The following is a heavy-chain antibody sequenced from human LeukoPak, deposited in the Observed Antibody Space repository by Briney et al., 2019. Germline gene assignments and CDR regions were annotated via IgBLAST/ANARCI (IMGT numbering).Heavy chain of an antibody. D-gene: IGHD1-26*01. CDR1: GFIFSDHY. CDR3: ARYSGSYLRGLAD. V-gene: IGHV3-72*01. J-gene: IGHJ3*01. Sequence: GVSLRLSCAVSGFIFSDHYMDWVRQAPGKALEWVGRIRNKANSYATEYAASVKGRFTISRDDSKNSLYLQMNSLKTEDTAMYYCARYSGSYLRGLADWGQGTMVTVSS. CDR2: IRNKANSYAT.